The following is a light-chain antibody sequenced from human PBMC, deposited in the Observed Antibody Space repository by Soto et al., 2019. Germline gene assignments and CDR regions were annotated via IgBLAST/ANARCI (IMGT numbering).Light chain of an antibody. V-gene: IGKV3-11*01. J-gene: IGKJ4*01. CDR2: DAS. Sequence: EIVLTQSPATLSLSPGERATLSCRASQSVSSYLAWYQQKLGQAPRLLIYDASNRATGIPARFSGSGSGTDFTLTISSLESVDFAVYYCQQRSNGGTFGGGTKVDIK. CDR3: QQRSNGGT. CDR1: QSVSSY.